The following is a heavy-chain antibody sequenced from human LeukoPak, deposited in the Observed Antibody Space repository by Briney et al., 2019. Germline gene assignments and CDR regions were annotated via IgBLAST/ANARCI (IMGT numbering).Heavy chain of an antibody. CDR3: ARADMAVVPVFDY. D-gene: IGHD6-19*01. V-gene: IGHV3-48*03. J-gene: IGHJ4*02. CDR2: ISSSGSTI. Sequence: GGSLRLSCAASGFTLSSYEMNWVRQAPGKGLEWVSYISSSGSTIYYADSVKGRFTISRDNAKNSLYLQMNSLRAEDTAVYYCARADMAVVPVFDYWGQGTLVTVSS. CDR1: GFTLSSYE.